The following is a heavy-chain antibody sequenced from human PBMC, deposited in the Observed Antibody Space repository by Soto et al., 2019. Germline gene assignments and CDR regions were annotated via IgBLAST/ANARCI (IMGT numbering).Heavy chain of an antibody. V-gene: IGHV4-59*01. J-gene: IGHJ5*02. CDR2: IYYSGST. Sequence: LSLTCTVSGGSISSYYWSWIRQPPGKGLEWIGYIYYSGSTNYNPSLKSRVTISVDTSKNQFSLKLSSVTAADTAVYYCARKLVRDYGDYAWFDPWGQGTLVTVSS. CDR1: GGSISSYY. D-gene: IGHD4-17*01. CDR3: ARKLVRDYGDYAWFDP.